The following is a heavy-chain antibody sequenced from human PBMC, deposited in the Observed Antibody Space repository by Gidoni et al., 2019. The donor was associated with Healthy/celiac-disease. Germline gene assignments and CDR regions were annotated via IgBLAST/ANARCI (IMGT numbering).Heavy chain of an antibody. V-gene: IGHV4-34*01. Sequence: QVQLQQWGAGLLKPSETLSLTCAVYGGSFRGYYWSWIRQPPGKGLEWIGEINHSGSTNYNPSLKSRVTISVDTSKNQFSLKLSSVTAADTAVYYCARGRYDYIWGSYRYTDYYYGMDVWGQGTTVTVSS. J-gene: IGHJ6*02. CDR2: INHSGST. CDR1: GGSFRGYY. D-gene: IGHD3-16*02. CDR3: ARGRYDYIWGSYRYTDYYYGMDV.